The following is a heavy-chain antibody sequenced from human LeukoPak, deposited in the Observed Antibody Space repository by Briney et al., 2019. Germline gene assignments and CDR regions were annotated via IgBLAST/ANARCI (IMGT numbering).Heavy chain of an antibody. Sequence: SETLSLTCAVSGGSISSSNWWSWVRQPPGKGLEWIGVIYHSGSTNYNPSLKSRVTISVDKSKNQFSLKLSSVTAADTAVYYCAREKPKYYYDSSGPRFDPWGQGTLVTVSS. V-gene: IGHV4-4*02. CDR1: GGSISSSNW. CDR2: IYHSGST. CDR3: AREKPKYYYDSSGPRFDP. D-gene: IGHD3-22*01. J-gene: IGHJ5*02.